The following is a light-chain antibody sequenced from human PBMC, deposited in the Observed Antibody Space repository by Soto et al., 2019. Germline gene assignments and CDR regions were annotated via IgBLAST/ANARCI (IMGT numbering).Light chain of an antibody. V-gene: IGLV2-23*01. Sequence: QSALTQPASVSGSPGQSITISCTGTSCVVGSYNLVSWYQQHPGKAPKLMIYEGSKRPSGVSNRFSGSNSGNTASLTISGLQAEDEADYYCCSYAGNNTVFGGGTKVTVL. CDR2: EGS. J-gene: IGLJ2*01. CDR3: CSYAGNNTV. CDR1: SCVVGSYNL.